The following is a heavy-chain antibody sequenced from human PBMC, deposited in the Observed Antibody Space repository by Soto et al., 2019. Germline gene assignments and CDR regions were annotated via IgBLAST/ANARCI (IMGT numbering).Heavy chain of an antibody. CDR2: TNEGSGNT. Sequence: RASVKVSCKATGYSFKNYAVHWVRQAPGQRLEWMGFTNEGSGNTRFSQKFQGRISITRDTSASTVYLDLSSLTSEDTAIYYCARDDRSVSGVVTLDHWGPGTLVTV. D-gene: IGHD3-3*01. CDR3: ARDDRSVSGVVTLDH. CDR1: GYSFKNYA. V-gene: IGHV1-3*01. J-gene: IGHJ4*02.